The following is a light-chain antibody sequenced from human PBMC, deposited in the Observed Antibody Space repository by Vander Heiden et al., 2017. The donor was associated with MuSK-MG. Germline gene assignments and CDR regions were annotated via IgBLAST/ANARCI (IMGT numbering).Light chain of an antibody. V-gene: IGKV1-39*01. CDR2: AAS. CDR1: QSISSY. Sequence: DIQLTQSPSSLSASVADRVTITCRASQSISSYLNWYQQKPGKAPKLLIYAASSLQSGVPSRFSGSGSGTDFTLTISSLQPEDFATYYCQQSYSTPPTFGQGTKLEIK. J-gene: IGKJ2*01. CDR3: QQSYSTPPT.